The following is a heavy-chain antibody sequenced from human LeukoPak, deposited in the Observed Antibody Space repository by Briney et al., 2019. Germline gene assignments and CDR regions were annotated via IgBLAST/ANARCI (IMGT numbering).Heavy chain of an antibody. CDR3: ASTTYYGSGSYYPNYYYYYMDV. J-gene: IGHJ6*03. CDR1: GGSISSYY. D-gene: IGHD3-10*01. CDR2: IYTSGST. V-gene: IGHV4-4*07. Sequence: SETLSLTCTVSGGSISSYYWSWIRQPAGKGLEWIGRIYTSGSTNYNPSLKSRVTMSVDTSKNQFSLKLSSVTAADTAVYYCASTTYYGSGSYYPNYYYYYMDVWGKGTTVTISS.